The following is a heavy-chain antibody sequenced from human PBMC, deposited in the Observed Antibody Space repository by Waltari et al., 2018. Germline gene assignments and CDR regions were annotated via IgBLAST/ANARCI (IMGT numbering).Heavy chain of an antibody. CDR3: AKGGVVTAWDEY. D-gene: IGHD2-21*02. V-gene: IGHV3-23*01. J-gene: IGHJ4*02. Sequence: EVQLLESGGGLVQPGGSLRLSCAASGFHFSGYGMSWVRQAPGKGPEWVSAISGGSDYIYYADSVRGRFTISRDNSKNTLYLRMSSLKAEDTAVYYCAKGGVVTAWDEYWGQGTLVTVSS. CDR2: ISGGSDYI. CDR1: GFHFSGYG.